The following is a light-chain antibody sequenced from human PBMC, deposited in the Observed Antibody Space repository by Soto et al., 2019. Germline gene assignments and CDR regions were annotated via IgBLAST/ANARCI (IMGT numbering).Light chain of an antibody. Sequence: VVTQSPVTLSASPGERVTLSCRASQFVSSRLAWYQQRPGQVPRLLIYDTSTRATGIPARFSGSGSGTDFTLTISSLEPEDFAVYYCKQRSNWPFTFGQGTRLDIK. V-gene: IGKV3-11*01. J-gene: IGKJ5*01. CDR1: QFVSSR. CDR2: DTS. CDR3: KQRSNWPFT.